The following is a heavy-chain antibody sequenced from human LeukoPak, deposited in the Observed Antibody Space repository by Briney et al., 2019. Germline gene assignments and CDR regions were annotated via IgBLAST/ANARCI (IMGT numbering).Heavy chain of an antibody. D-gene: IGHD3-22*01. CDR1: GFTVSSKY. Sequence: GGSLRLSCAASGFTVSSKYMSWVRQAPGKGLEWVSSITTSGDNTYYADSAKGRFTFFRDNSRNTLYLQMNSLRSEDTAIYYCAKSSITMIFSWTNWGQGTLVTVSS. J-gene: IGHJ4*02. CDR2: ITTSGDNT. CDR3: AKSSITMIFSWTN. V-gene: IGHV3-23*01.